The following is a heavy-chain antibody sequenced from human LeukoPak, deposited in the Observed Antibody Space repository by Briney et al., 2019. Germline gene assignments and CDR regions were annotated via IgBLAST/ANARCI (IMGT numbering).Heavy chain of an antibody. J-gene: IGHJ4*02. Sequence: GGSLRLSCASPGSTLSDYYVNWIRQAPGKGLEWVSQISNTGYSKYYADSVKGRFTISRDNVKDSVSLQMNSLRVADSGMYYCAREEYGGNNFAYWGQGILVTVSS. CDR2: ISNTGYSK. CDR3: AREEYGGNNFAY. D-gene: IGHD4-23*01. CDR1: GSTLSDYY. V-gene: IGHV3-11*01.